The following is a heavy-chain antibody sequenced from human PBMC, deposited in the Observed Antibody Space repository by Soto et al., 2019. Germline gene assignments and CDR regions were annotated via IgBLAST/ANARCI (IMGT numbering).Heavy chain of an antibody. CDR1: VYSINSDYY. J-gene: IGHJ2*01. CDR3: ARHRLVSRYFDL. CDR2: IFYSGST. D-gene: IGHD3-9*01. V-gene: IGHV4-38-2*01. Sequence: PSETLSLTCAVSVYSINSDYYWGWLRQAPGKELEWIGSIFYSGSTYHSPSLKSRVTMSVDTSKTAFSLQMTYVTAADTAVYYCARHRLVSRYFDLWGRGTLVTVSS.